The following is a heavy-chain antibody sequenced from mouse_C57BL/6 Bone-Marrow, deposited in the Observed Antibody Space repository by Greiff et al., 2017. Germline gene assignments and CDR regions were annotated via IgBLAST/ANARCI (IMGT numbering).Heavy chain of an antibody. CDR1: GYTFTEYT. Sequence: VQLQQSGAELVKPGASVKLSCKASGYTFTEYTIHWVKQRSGRGLEWIGWFYPGSGSIKYNEKFKDKATLTADKSSSTVYMELSRLTSEDSAVFVCARDENYGSSTAWFAYWGQGTLVTVSA. CDR2: FYPGSGSI. D-gene: IGHD1-1*01. V-gene: IGHV1-62-2*01. CDR3: ARDENYGSSTAWFAY. J-gene: IGHJ3*01.